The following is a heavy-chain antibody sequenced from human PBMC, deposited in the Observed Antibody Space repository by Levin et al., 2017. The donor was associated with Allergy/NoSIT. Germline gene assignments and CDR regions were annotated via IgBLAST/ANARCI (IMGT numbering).Heavy chain of an antibody. Sequence: GESLKISCAASGFTFSSYWMHWVRQAPGKGLVWVSRINSDGSSTSYADSVKGRFTISRDNAKNTLYLQMNSLRAEDTAVYYCAREHPTEDSCFDYWGQGTLVTVSS. CDR3: AREHPTEDSCFDY. CDR1: GFTFSSYW. V-gene: IGHV3-74*01. CDR2: INSDGSST. D-gene: IGHD2-15*01. J-gene: IGHJ4*02.